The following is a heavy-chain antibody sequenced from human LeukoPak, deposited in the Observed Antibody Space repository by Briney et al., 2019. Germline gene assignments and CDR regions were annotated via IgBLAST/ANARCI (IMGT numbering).Heavy chain of an antibody. CDR3: ARSYDYLWGSHRYTPTFDS. CDR1: GGSFSGYY. CDR2: INHSGSN. V-gene: IGHV4-34*01. D-gene: IGHD3-16*02. Sequence: KPSETLSLTCAVYGGSFSGYYWNWIRQAPEKGLEWIGEINHSGSNNYNPSLKSRVTMSVDTSRNQFSLRLSSVTAADTAVYYCARSYDYLWGSHRYTPTFDSWGQGTLVTVSS. J-gene: IGHJ4*02.